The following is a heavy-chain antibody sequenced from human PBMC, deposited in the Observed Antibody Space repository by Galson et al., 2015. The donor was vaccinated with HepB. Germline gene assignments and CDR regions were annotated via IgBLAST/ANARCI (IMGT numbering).Heavy chain of an antibody. V-gene: IGHV1-24*01. Sequence: SVKVSCKVSGYTLTELSMHWVRQAPGKGLEWMGGFDPEDGETIYAQKFQGRVTMTEDTSTDTAYMELSSLRSEDTAVYYCATAGGITDMLAFDIWGQGTMVTVSS. CDR2: FDPEDGET. CDR1: GYTLTELS. D-gene: IGHD3-16*01. J-gene: IGHJ3*02. CDR3: ATAGGITDMLAFDI.